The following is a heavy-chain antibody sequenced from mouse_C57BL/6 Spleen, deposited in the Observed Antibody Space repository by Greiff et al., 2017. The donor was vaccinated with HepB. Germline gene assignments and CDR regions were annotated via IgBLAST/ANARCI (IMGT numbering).Heavy chain of an antibody. CDR3: ARDDPPLDY. V-gene: IGHV5-16*01. Sequence: EVKLVESEGGLVQPGSSMKLSCTASGFTFSDYYMAWVRQVPEKGLEWVANINYDGSSTYYLDSLKSRFIISRDNAKNILYLQMSSLKSEDTATYYCARDDPPLDYWGQGTSVTVSS. CDR2: INYDGSST. CDR1: GFTFSDYY. J-gene: IGHJ4*01.